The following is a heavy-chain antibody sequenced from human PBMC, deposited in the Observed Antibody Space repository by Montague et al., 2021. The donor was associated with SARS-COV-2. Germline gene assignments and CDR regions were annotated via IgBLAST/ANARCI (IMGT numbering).Heavy chain of an antibody. CDR3: ARETVSAAASEIDN. J-gene: IGHJ4*02. Sequence: SLRLSCAASGFTFSSYAMHWVRQAPGKGLEWVAVISYDGSNKYYADSVKGRFTISRDHSKNTLYLRMNSLRAEDTAVYYCARETVSAAASEIDNWGQGTLVTVSS. D-gene: IGHD2-2*01. V-gene: IGHV3-30*04. CDR2: ISYDGSNK. CDR1: GFTFSSYA.